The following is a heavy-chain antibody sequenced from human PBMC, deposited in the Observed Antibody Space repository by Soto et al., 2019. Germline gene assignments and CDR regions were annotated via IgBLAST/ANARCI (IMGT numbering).Heavy chain of an antibody. CDR2: IIPILGIA. CDR3: ATYCSGGSCYRRWFDP. J-gene: IGHJ5*02. Sequence: QVQLVQSGAEVKKPGSSVKVSCKASGGSFSSYTISWVRQSPGQGLEWMGRIIPILGIANYAQKFQGRVTITADKSTSTAYMELSSLRSEDTAVYYCATYCSGGSCYRRWFDPWGQGTLVTVSS. V-gene: IGHV1-69*02. CDR1: GGSFSSYT. D-gene: IGHD2-15*01.